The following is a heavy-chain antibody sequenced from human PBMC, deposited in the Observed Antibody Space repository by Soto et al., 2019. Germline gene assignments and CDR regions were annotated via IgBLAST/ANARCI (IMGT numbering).Heavy chain of an antibody. V-gene: IGHV1-46*03. CDR2: INPSGGST. Sequence: QVQLVQSGAEVKKPGASVKVSCKASGYTFTSYYMHWVRQPPGHGLEWLGIINPSGGSTSYAQKLLGRVTMPGGPDTSTVYLELSSLGYEDTAVYCCARGVGCTNGVCYTIQGYYYRYVLVKGPTVIVSS. D-gene: IGHD2-8*01. CDR3: ARGVGCTNGVCYTIQGYYYRYV. J-gene: IGHJ6*03. CDR1: GYTFTSYY.